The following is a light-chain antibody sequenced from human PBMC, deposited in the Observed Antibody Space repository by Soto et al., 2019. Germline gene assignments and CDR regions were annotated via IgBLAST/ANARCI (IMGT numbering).Light chain of an antibody. CDR3: TSYRRGPLYV. CDR2: EVT. J-gene: IGLJ1*01. Sequence: QSVLTQTASVSGSPGQSITISCTGTSSDVGGYNFVSWYQQHPGKAPKLIIHEVTNRPSGVSTRFSGSKSGNTASLTISGLQAEDEAHYFCTSYRRGPLYVFGNGTKVTVL. V-gene: IGLV2-14*03. CDR1: SSDVGGYNF.